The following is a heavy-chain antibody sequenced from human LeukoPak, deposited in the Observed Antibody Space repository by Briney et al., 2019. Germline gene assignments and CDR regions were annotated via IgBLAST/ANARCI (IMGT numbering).Heavy chain of an antibody. V-gene: IGHV4-59*12. CDR2: IYYSGST. J-gene: IGHJ3*02. D-gene: IGHD1-26*01. CDR1: GGSISSYY. CDR3: ARDSGSFHDAFDI. Sequence: SETLSLTCTVSGGSISSYYWSWIRQPPGKGLEWIGYIYYSGSTNYNPSLKSRVTISVDTSKNQFSLKLSSVTAADTAVYYCARDSGSFHDAFDIWGQGTMVTVSS.